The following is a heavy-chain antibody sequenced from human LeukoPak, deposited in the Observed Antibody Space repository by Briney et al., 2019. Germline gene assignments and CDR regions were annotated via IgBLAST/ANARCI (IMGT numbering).Heavy chain of an antibody. CDR3: AREPGASLNNWFDP. CDR2: INPNSGGT. CDR1: GYTFTGYY. D-gene: IGHD1-26*01. V-gene: IGHV1-2*06. J-gene: IGHJ5*02. Sequence: ASVKVSCKASGYTFTGYYMHWVRQAPGQGLEWMGRINPNSGGTNYAQKFQGRVTMTRDTSISTAYMELSRLRSDDTAVYYCAREPGASLNNWFDPWGQGTLVTVSP.